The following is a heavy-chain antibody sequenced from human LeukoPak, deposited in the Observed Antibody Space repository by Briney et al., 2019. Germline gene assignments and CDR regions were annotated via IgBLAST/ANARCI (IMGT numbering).Heavy chain of an antibody. CDR3: ASHRGDWLTDFHY. J-gene: IGHJ4*02. V-gene: IGHV4-39*01. Sequence: SETLSLTCTVSGDSISSSISYWGWSRQPPGKGLEWIGHISYGGTTYYNPSLKSRVSISVDTSKNQFSLKVSSVTAADTAVYYCASHRGDWLTDFHYWGQGTLVTVSS. CDR2: ISYGGTT. CDR1: GDSISSSISY. D-gene: IGHD2-21*02.